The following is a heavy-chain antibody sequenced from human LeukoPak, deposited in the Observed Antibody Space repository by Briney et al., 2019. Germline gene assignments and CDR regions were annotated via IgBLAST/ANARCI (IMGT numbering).Heavy chain of an antibody. V-gene: IGHV3-15*01. CDR3: ARGSGRGPTLNFHH. CDR2: IKSKTDGGTT. D-gene: IGHD1-26*01. J-gene: IGHJ1*01. CDR1: GFTFSNAW. Sequence: GGSLRLSCAASGFTFSNAWMSWVRQAPGKGLEWVGRIKSKTDGGTTDYAAPVKGRFTISRDDSKNTLYLQMNSLKTEDTAVYYCARGSGRGPTLNFHHWGLGTLVTVSS.